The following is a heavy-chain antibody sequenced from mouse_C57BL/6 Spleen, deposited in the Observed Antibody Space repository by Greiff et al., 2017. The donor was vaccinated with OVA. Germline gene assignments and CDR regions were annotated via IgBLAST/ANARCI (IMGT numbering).Heavy chain of an antibody. J-gene: IGHJ4*01. V-gene: IGHV1-4*01. CDR1: GYTFTSYT. CDR2: INPSSGYT. Sequence: QVQLQQSGAELARPGASVKMSCKASGYTFTSYTMHWVKQRPGQGLEWIGYINPSSGYTKYNQKFKDKATLTADKSSSTAYMQLSSLTSEDSAVYYCARSTYYYAMDYWGQGTSVTVSS. CDR3: ARSTYYYAMDY.